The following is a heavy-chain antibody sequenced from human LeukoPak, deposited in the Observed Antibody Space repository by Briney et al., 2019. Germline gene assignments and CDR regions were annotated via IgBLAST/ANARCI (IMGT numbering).Heavy chain of an antibody. Sequence: GASVKVSCKVSGYTLTELSMHWVRQAPGKGLEWMGGFDPEDGETIYAQKFQGRVTMTEDTSTDTAYMEQSSLRSEDTAVYYCATARGSGSPGDFDIWGQGTMVTVSS. V-gene: IGHV1-24*01. J-gene: IGHJ3*02. CDR1: GYTLTELS. CDR3: ATARGSGSPGDFDI. D-gene: IGHD1-26*01. CDR2: FDPEDGET.